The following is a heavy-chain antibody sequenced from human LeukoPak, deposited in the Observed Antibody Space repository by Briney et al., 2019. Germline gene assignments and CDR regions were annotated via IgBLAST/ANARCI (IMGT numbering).Heavy chain of an antibody. CDR1: GGSISSSSYY. CDR2: IYYSGST. Sequence: PSQTLSLTCTVSGGSISSSSYYWGWIRQPPGKGLEWIGSIYYSGSTYYNPSLKSRVTISVDTSKNQFSLKLSSVTAADTAVYYCARDAERLTDAFDIWGQGTMVTVSS. CDR3: ARDAERLTDAFDI. J-gene: IGHJ3*02. D-gene: IGHD1-26*01. V-gene: IGHV4-39*02.